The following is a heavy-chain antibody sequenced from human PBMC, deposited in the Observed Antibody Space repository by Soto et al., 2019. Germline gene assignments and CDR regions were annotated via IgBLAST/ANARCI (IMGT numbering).Heavy chain of an antibody. CDR2: ISTGGDVV. CDR3: ARAMRFLGDSYGMDV. V-gene: IGHV3-48*03. J-gene: IGHJ6*02. CDR1: GFGFSGYN. Sequence: EVLLVESGGGFVRPGESLRLSCAASGFGFSGYNMNWVRQAPGKGLEWLAYISTGGDVVYYADSVKGRLTISRDNAQNSLYPQMNDLRGEDTAHYYCARAMRFLGDSYGMDVWGQGTTVTVSS. D-gene: IGHD3-3*01.